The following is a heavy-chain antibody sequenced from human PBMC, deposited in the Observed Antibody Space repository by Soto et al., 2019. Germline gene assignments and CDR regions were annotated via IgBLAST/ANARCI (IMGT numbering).Heavy chain of an antibody. J-gene: IGHJ4*02. Sequence: QVQLQESGPGRVKPSETLSLTCTVSGGSISSYYWSWIRQPPGKGLEWIGYIYYSGSTNYNPSLNRRVTISVDTSKNQFSLKLSSVTAADTAVYYCARDRWGEDGSGSYSLDYWGQGTLVTVSS. CDR2: IYYSGST. CDR3: ARDRWGEDGSGSYSLDY. CDR1: GGSISSYY. D-gene: IGHD3-10*01. V-gene: IGHV4-59*01.